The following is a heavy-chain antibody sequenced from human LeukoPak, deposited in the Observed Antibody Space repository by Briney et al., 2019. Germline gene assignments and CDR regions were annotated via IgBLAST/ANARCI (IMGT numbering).Heavy chain of an antibody. CDR1: GFTFSSYG. CDR3: ASGRYCSGGSCYDAFDI. Sequence: GRSLRLSCAASGFTFSSYGIHWVRQAPSKGLEWVAFIWYDGSNKYYADSVKGRFTISRDNSKNTLYLQMNGLRAEDTAVYYCASGRYCSGGSCYDAFDIWGQGTMVTVSS. D-gene: IGHD2-15*01. J-gene: IGHJ3*02. V-gene: IGHV3-33*01. CDR2: IWYDGSNK.